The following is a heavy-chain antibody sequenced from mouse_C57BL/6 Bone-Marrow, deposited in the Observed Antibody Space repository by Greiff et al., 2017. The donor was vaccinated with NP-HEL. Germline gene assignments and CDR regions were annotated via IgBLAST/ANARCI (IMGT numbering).Heavy chain of an antibody. CDR2: ISNGGGST. CDR1: GFTFSDYY. CDR3: ARPSWDEGYFDV. J-gene: IGHJ1*03. V-gene: IGHV5-12*01. D-gene: IGHD4-1*01. Sequence: EVQLQQSGGGLVQPGGSLKLSCAASGFTFSDYYMYWVRQTPEKRLEWVAYISNGGGSTYYPDTVKGRFTISRDNAKNTLYLQMSRLKSEDTAMYYCARPSWDEGYFDVWGTGTTITVSS.